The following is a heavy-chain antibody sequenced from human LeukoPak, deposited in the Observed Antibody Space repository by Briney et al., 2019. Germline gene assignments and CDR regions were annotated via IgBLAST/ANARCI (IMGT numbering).Heavy chain of an antibody. V-gene: IGHV3-23*01. Sequence: GGSLRLSCAASGFPYRRYGISGVRQPPPKGLDWVSGVSGIGGGPYYQASPKDRFPIFRNHSKKPVLLEVNSLRGVDPAGDFCANLSGSGSYYFDYWGQGTLVTVSS. CDR1: GFPYRRYG. D-gene: IGHD3-10*01. CDR2: VSGIGGGP. J-gene: IGHJ4*02. CDR3: ANLSGSGSYYFDY.